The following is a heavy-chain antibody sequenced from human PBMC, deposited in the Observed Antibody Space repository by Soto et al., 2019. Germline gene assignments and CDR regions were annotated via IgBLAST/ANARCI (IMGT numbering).Heavy chain of an antibody. V-gene: IGHV4-39*07. CDR3: ARERADGGKIY. CDR1: GGSISSSTYY. J-gene: IGHJ4*02. Sequence: SETLSLTCTVSGGSISSSTYYWGGMRQPPGKGLEWIASFFIGGNTYYNPSLKSRVTISVDTSKNQFSLKLSSVTAADTAVYYCARERADGGKIYWGQGTLVTVSS. CDR2: FFIGGNT. D-gene: IGHD2-15*01.